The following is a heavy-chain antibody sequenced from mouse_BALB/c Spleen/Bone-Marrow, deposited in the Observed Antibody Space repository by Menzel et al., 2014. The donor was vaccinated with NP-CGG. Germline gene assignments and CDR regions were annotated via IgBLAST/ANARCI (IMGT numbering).Heavy chain of an antibody. CDR3: ALYYGDVMDY. J-gene: IGHJ4*01. CDR2: IDPANGNT. CDR1: GFNIKDTY. D-gene: IGHD1-1*01. V-gene: IGHV14-3*02. Sequence: VQLMQSGAELVKPGASVKLSCTASGFNIKDTYMHWVKQRPEQGLEWIGRIDPANGNTKYDPKFQGKATITADTSSNTAYLQLSSLTSEDTAVYYCALYYGDVMDYWGQGTSVTVSS.